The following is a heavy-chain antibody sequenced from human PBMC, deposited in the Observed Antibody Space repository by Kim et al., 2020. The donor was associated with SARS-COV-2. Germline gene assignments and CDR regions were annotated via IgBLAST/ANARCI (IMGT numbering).Heavy chain of an antibody. CDR3: TTDPTVDFYFDY. V-gene: IGHV3-15*01. J-gene: IGHJ4*02. Sequence: DDAAPLKGRFTISRDDSKNTLYLQMNSLKTEDTAVYYCTTDPTVDFYFDYWGQGTLVTVSS.